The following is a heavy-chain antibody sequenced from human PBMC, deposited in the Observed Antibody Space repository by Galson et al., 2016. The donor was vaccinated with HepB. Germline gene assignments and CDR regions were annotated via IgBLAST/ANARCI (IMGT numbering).Heavy chain of an antibody. J-gene: IGHJ4*02. V-gene: IGHV2-70*04. D-gene: IGHD4-17*01. CDR2: IDWEDDK. CDR1: GFSLSTRGMR. CDR3: ARTQTSVTTSYYFDN. Sequence: PALVKPTQTLTLTCTFSGFSLSTRGMRVSWIRQPPGKALEWLARIDWEDDKYYSTSLKTRLTIPKDTSKNQVVLTVANMDPVDTATYYCARTQTSVTTSYYFDNWGQGTLVTVSS.